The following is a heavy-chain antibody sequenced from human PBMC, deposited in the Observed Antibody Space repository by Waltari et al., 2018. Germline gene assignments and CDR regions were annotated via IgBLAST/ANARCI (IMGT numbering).Heavy chain of an antibody. V-gene: IGHV3-7*01. CDR3: ARDPARRADY. J-gene: IGHJ4*02. CDR1: GFTLSNYW. CDR2: IKPDGSQT. Sequence: EVQLVESGGGLVQPGGSLRRSCVALGFTLSNYWLHWVRQAPGKGLEWVAHIKPDGSQTDYVDSVKGRFAISRDNARNSLYLQMNSLRADDTAIYYCARDPARRADYWGQGTLVTVSS.